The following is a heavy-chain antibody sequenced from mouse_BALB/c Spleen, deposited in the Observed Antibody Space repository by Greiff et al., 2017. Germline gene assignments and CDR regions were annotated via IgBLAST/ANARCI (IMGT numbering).Heavy chain of an antibody. CDR2: ISTYYGDA. D-gene: IGHD1-1*01. V-gene: IGHV1S137*01. CDR1: GYTFTDYA. Sequence: VQLQQSGAELVRPGVSVKISCKGSGYTFTDYAMNWVKQSHAKSLEWIGVISTYYGDASYNQKFKGKATMTVDKSSSTAYMELARLTSEDSAIYYCARRSGSSSMDYWGQGTSVTVSS. CDR3: ARRSGSSSMDY. J-gene: IGHJ4*01.